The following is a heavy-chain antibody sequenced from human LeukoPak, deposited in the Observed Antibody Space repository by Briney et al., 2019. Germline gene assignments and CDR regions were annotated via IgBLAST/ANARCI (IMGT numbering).Heavy chain of an antibody. J-gene: IGHJ4*02. CDR3: ARDMGRVATNRALGY. Sequence: ASVKVSCKASGYTFSGYYMNWVRQAPGQGLEWMGIINPSGGSTSYAQKFQGRVTMTRDMSTSTVYMELSSLRSEDTAVYYCARDMGRVATNRALGYWGQGTLVTVSS. D-gene: IGHD5-12*01. CDR2: INPSGGST. CDR1: GYTFSGYY. V-gene: IGHV1-46*01.